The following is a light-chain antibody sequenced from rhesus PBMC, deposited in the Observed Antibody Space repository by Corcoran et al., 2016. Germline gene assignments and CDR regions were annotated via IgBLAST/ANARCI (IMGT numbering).Light chain of an antibody. V-gene: IGKV1-22*01. J-gene: IGKJ1*01. CDR1: QSISSW. CDR3: LQYSSSWT. CDR2: KAS. Sequence: DIQMTQSPSSLSASVGDTVTITCRASQSISSWLDWYQQKPGKAPNLLIYKASSLQSGVPSRFSGSGSGTDFPLTISSLQPEDFATYYCLQYSSSWTFGQGTKVEIK.